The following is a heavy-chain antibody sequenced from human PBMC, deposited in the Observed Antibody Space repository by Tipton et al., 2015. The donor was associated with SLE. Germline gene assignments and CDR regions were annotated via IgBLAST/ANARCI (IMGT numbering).Heavy chain of an antibody. V-gene: IGHV3-30*04. Sequence: QLVQSGGGVVQPGRSLRLSCVVSGFTFTNSAMHWVRQAPGTGLEWMAVISHDGKKTHYTDSVKGRFTISRDNSKNTLHLQMNTLKLEDTAVYYCAKTEDCASSDCYRPFDSWGQGTLVTVSS. J-gene: IGHJ4*02. CDR3: AKTEDCASSDCYRPFDS. CDR1: GFTFTNSA. D-gene: IGHD2-21*01. CDR2: ISHDGKKT.